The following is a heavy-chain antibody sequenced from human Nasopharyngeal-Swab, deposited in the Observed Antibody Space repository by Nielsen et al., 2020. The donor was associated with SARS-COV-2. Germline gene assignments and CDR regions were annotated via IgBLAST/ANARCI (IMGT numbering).Heavy chain of an antibody. CDR3: ARGLRVLGNFDY. J-gene: IGHJ4*02. CDR1: GFTFSGYA. Sequence: GGSLRLSCSASGFTFSGYAMHWVRQAPGKGLEYVSGISSNGVSTYYTDSARGRFTISRDNSKNTLDLQMSSLRPEDTAVYYCARGLRVLGNFDYWGQGTLVTVSS. CDR2: ISSNGVST. V-gene: IGHV3-64*04. D-gene: IGHD7-27*01.